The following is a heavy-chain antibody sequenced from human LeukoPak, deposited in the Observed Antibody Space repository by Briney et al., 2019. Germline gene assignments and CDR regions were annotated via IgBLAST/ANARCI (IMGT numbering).Heavy chain of an antibody. CDR2: ISYDGSNK. V-gene: IGHV3-30*18. CDR3: AKDGVLLWFGELSHWFDP. CDR1: GFTFSSYG. D-gene: IGHD3-10*01. J-gene: IGHJ5*02. Sequence: GGSLRLSCAASGFTFSSYGMHWVRQAPGKGLEWVAVISYDGSNKYYADSVKGRFTISRDNSKNTLYLQMNSLRAEDTAVYYCAKDGVLLWFGELSHWFDPWGQGTLVTVSS.